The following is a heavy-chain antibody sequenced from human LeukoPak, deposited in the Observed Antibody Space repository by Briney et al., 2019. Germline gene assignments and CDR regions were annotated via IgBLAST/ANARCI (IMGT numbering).Heavy chain of an antibody. Sequence: ASVKVSCKASGYTFIDYYMHWVRQAPGQGLERMGWINPNSGDTNYAQKFQGRVTMTRDTSISTAYMELSRLRYDDTAIYYCARDGGLDSWGQGTLVTVSS. D-gene: IGHD3-16*01. J-gene: IGHJ4*02. CDR2: INPNSGDT. CDR1: GYTFIDYY. V-gene: IGHV1-2*02. CDR3: ARDGGLDS.